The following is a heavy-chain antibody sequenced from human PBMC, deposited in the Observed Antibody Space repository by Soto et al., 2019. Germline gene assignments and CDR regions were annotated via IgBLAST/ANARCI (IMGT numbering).Heavy chain of an antibody. J-gene: IGHJ4*02. CDR3: ARYYGGYSDY. D-gene: IGHD2-21*01. CDR2: IHYSGST. V-gene: IGHV4-59*08. CDR1: GGSISSYY. Sequence: SETLYLTCTVSGGSISSYYWSWIRQPPGKGLEWIGYIHYSGSTNYNPSLKSRVTISVDTPKNQFSLKLSSVTAADTAVYYCARYYGGYSDYWGQGTLVTVSS.